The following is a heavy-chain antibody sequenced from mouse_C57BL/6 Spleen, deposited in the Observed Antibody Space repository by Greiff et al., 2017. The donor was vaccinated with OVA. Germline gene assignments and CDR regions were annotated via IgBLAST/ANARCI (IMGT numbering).Heavy chain of an antibody. Sequence: QVQLQQPGAELVMPGASVKLSCKASGYTFTSYWMHWVKQRPGQGLEWIGEIDPSDSYTNYNQKFKGKSTLTVDKSSSTAYMQLSSLTSEDSAVYYCARLTTVVAPNSWFAYWGQGTLVTVSA. V-gene: IGHV1-69*01. CDR3: ARLTTVVAPNSWFAY. CDR1: GYTFTSYW. J-gene: IGHJ3*01. CDR2: IDPSDSYT. D-gene: IGHD1-1*01.